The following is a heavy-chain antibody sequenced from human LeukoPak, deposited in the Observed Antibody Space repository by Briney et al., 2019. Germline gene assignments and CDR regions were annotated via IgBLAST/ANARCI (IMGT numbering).Heavy chain of an antibody. D-gene: IGHD6-19*01. Sequence: GGSLRLSCAASGFXFSNYWMNWVRQAPGNALEWVAYIRKDGGETYYVDSVKGRFTISRDNAKNSLYLQMNSLRAEDTAVYYCARHTSGQPFDYWGQGTLVTVSS. V-gene: IGHV3-7*03. CDR1: GFXFSNYW. J-gene: IGHJ4*02. CDR3: ARHTSGQPFDY. CDR2: IRKDGGET.